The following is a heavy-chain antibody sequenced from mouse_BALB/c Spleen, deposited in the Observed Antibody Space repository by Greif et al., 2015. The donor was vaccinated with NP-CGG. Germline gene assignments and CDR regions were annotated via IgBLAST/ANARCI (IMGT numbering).Heavy chain of an antibody. CDR1: GYTFTSYW. J-gene: IGHJ4*01. CDR3: ARCLYDGYYEGAMDY. Sequence: VQLQQSGAELAKPGASVKMSCKASGYTFTSYWMHWVKQRPGQGLEWIGYTNPSTGYTEYNQKFKDKATLTADKSSSTAYMQLSSLTSEDSAVYYCARCLYDGYYEGAMDYWGQGTSVTVSS. V-gene: IGHV1-7*01. D-gene: IGHD2-3*01. CDR2: TNPSTGYT.